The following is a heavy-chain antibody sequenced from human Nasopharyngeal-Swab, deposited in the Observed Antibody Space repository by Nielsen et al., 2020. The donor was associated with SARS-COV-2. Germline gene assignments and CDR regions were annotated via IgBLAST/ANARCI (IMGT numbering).Heavy chain of an antibody. V-gene: IGHV4-39*07. CDR3: ARTQRGDGDSRGYYYYMDV. Sequence: WIRQPPGKGLEWIGSIYYSGSTYYNPSLKSRVTISVDTSKNQFSLKLSSVTAADTAVYYCARTQRGDGDSRGYYYYMDVWGKGTTVTVSS. D-gene: IGHD4-17*01. J-gene: IGHJ6*03. CDR2: IYYSGST.